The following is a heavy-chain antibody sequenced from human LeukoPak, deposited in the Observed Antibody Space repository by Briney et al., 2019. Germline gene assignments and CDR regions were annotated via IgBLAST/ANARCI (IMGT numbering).Heavy chain of an antibody. CDR3: ARAPSEIGGYYPEYFRH. CDR1: GFTFSSYW. V-gene: IGHV3-74*01. D-gene: IGHD3-22*01. J-gene: IGHJ1*01. Sequence: GGSLRLSCAASGFTFSSYWMHWVRQAPGKGLVWVSRIKSDGSPNYADSVKGRFTISRDNAKNTVSLQMNSLRAEDTGVYYCARAPSEIGGYYPEYFRHWGQGTRVTVSS. CDR2: IKSDGSP.